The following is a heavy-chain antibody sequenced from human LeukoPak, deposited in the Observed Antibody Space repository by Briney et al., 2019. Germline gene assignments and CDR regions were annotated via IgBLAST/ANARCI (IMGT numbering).Heavy chain of an antibody. D-gene: IGHD5-18*01. Sequence: PSETLSLTCTVSGGSISSYYWSWIRQPPGKGLEWIGYIYYSGSTNYNPSLKSRVTISVDTSKNQFSLKLSSVTAADTAVYYCASSGYSYGTFDYWGQGILVTVSS. J-gene: IGHJ4*02. CDR2: IYYSGST. V-gene: IGHV4-59*08. CDR1: GGSISSYY. CDR3: ASSGYSYGTFDY.